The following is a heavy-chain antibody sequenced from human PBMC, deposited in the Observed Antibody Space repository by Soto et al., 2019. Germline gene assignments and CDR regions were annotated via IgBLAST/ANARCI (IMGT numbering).Heavy chain of an antibody. J-gene: IGHJ5*02. V-gene: IGHV4-39*01. CDR1: GGSISSSSYY. CDR2: IYYSGST. Sequence: PSETLSLTCTVFGGSISSSSYYWGWIRQPPGKGLEWIGSIYYSGSTYYNPSLKSRVTISVDTSKNQFSLKLSSVTAADTAVYYCARPSRGWFDPWGQGTLVTVSS. CDR3: ARPSRGWFDP.